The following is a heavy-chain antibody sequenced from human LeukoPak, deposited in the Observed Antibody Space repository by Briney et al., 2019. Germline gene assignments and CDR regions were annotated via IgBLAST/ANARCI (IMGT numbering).Heavy chain of an antibody. CDR3: AREYGSGSYYIGVWFDP. J-gene: IGHJ5*02. D-gene: IGHD3-10*01. V-gene: IGHV3-7*01. CDR1: EFTFSNYW. Sequence: PGGSLRLSCEASEFTFSNYWMTWVRQAPGKGLEWVANIKEDGSEKHYVDSVKGRFTISRDNAKNSLYLQMNSLRAEDTAVYYCAREYGSGSYYIGVWFDPWGQGTLVTVSS. CDR2: IKEDGSEK.